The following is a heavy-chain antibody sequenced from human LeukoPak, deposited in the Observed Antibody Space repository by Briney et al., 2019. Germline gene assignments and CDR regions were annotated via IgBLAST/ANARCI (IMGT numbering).Heavy chain of an antibody. CDR3: AAFYYYGSGAPIDY. V-gene: IGHV3-7*03. Sequence: GGSLRLSCAASGFTFSSYWMSWVRQAPGKGLEWVANIKQDGSEKYYVDSVKGRFTISRDNAKNSLYLQMNSLRAEDTAVYYCAAFYYYGSGAPIDYWGQGTLVTVSS. CDR1: GFTFSSYW. J-gene: IGHJ4*02. D-gene: IGHD3-10*01. CDR2: IKQDGSEK.